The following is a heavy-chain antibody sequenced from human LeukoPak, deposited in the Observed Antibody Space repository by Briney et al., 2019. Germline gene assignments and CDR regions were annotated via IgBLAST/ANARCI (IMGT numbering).Heavy chain of an antibody. CDR1: GYSFSSYD. V-gene: IGHV1-8*02. CDR2: MNPDSGNT. Sequence: ASVKVCCKAAGYSFSSYDINWGRLGNGQGLEWMGWMNPDSGNTGFAQKFKGRLTMTWDTTIGTAYMELSSLNTEETAVYYCSKVHYQEPINWFGPWGQGTQVTVSS. D-gene: IGHD2-2*01. CDR3: SKVHYQEPINWFGP. J-gene: IGHJ5*02.